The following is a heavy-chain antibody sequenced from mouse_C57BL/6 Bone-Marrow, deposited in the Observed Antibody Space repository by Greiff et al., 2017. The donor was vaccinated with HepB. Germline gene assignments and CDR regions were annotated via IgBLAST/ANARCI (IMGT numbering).Heavy chain of an antibody. Sequence: VQLQQPGAELVKPGASVKMSCKASGYTFTSYWITWVKQRPGQGLEWIGDIYPGSGSTNYNEKFKSKATLTVDTSSSTAYMQLSSLTSEDSAVYYCARPPIYYDPYYFDYWGQGTTLTVSS. CDR3: ARPPIYYDPYYFDY. CDR2: IYPGSGST. D-gene: IGHD2-4*01. CDR1: GYTFTSYW. J-gene: IGHJ2*01. V-gene: IGHV1-55*01.